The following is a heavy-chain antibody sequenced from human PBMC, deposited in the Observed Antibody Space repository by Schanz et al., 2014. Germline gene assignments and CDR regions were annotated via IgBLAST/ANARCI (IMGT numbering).Heavy chain of an antibody. CDR2: ISSTSRAT. V-gene: IGHV3-48*01. J-gene: IGHJ4*02. CDR1: GLNFDYYG. Sequence: VQLVESGGGVVQPGRSLRISCATSGLNFDYYGMNWVRQAPGKGLEWISYISSTSRATYYADSVKGRFTISRDNAKNSLFLQMNSLRADDTAVYYCAKDGIMVQGVIWERYFDSWGQGTLVTVSS. D-gene: IGHD3-10*01. CDR3: AKDGIMVQGVIWERYFDS.